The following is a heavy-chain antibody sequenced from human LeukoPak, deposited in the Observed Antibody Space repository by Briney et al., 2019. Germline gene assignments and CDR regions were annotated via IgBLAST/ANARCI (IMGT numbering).Heavy chain of an antibody. D-gene: IGHD6-6*01. CDR2: IYYSGST. CDR1: GFTFSSYA. Sequence: GSLRLSCVVSGFTFSSYAMSWVRQPPGKGLEWIGTIYYSGSTYYKPSLKSRVTISVDTSKNQFSLKLSSVTAADTATYYCANVDEYSSSSFRSWGQGTLVTVSS. J-gene: IGHJ5*02. CDR3: ANVDEYSSSSFRS. V-gene: IGHV4-39*01.